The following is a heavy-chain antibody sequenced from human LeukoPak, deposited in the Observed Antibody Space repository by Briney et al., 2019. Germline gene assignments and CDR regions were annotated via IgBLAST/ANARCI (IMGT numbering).Heavy chain of an antibody. J-gene: IGHJ5*02. CDR2: IYYSGST. V-gene: IGHV4-31*03. Sequence: SETLSLTCTVSGGSISSGGYYWSWIRQHPGKGLEWIGYIYYSGSTYYNPSLKSRVTISVDTSKNQFSLKLSSVTAADTAVYYCARASPTVTHNWFDPWGQGTLVTVSS. CDR1: GGSISSGGYY. CDR3: ARASPTVTHNWFDP. D-gene: IGHD4-17*01.